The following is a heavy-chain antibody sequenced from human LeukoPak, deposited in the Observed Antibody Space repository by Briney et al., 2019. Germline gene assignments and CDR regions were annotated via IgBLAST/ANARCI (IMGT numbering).Heavy chain of an antibody. CDR1: GGTFSSYA. Sequence: SVKLSCKASGGTFSSYAISWVRQAPGQGLEWMGRIIPIFGTANYAQKFQGRVTITTDESTSTAYMELSSLRSEDTAVYYCASSHAFCRRLTTFVDYWGQGTLVTVSS. D-gene: IGHD3-3*01. CDR3: ASSHAFCRRLTTFVDY. V-gene: IGHV1-69*05. J-gene: IGHJ4*02. CDR2: IIPIFGTA.